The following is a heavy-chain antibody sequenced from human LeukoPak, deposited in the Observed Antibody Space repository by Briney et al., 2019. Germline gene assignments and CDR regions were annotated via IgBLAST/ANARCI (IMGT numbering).Heavy chain of an antibody. Sequence: GGSLRLSCAASGFTFSSYAMHWVRQAPGKGLEWVAVISYDGSNKYYADSVKGRFTNSRDNSKNTMYLQMNSMRAEDTAVYYCAREPVATILFDYWGQGTVVSVSS. J-gene: IGHJ4*02. V-gene: IGHV3-30*04. CDR2: ISYDGSNK. CDR3: AREPVATILFDY. D-gene: IGHD5-12*01. CDR1: GFTFSSYA.